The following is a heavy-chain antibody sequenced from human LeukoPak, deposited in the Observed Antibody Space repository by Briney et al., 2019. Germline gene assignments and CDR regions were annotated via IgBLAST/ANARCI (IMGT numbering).Heavy chain of an antibody. CDR2: IYYSGST. V-gene: IGHV4-31*02. CDR1: GFAFSSYW. Sequence: LRLSCTASGFAFSSYWMSWIRQHPGKGLEWIGYIYYSGSTYYNPSLKSRVTISVDTSKNQFSLKLSSVTAADTAVYYCARGDSSSWYAIWGQGTLVTVSS. D-gene: IGHD6-13*01. CDR3: ARGDSSSWYAI. J-gene: IGHJ4*02.